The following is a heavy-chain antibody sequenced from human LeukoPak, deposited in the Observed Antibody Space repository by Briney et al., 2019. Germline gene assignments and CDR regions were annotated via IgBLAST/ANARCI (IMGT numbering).Heavy chain of an antibody. D-gene: IGHD1-14*01. CDR2: IKSKTDGGTT. CDR3: TPPPSIDY. V-gene: IGHV3-15*07. Sequence: GGSLRLSCAASGFTLSHTWVNWVRQAPGKGLEWVGRIKSKTDGGTTDYAAPVQGRFTISRDESKNMMYLQMNSLKSEDTAVYYCTPPPSIDYWGQGTLVTVSS. CDR1: GFTLSHTW. J-gene: IGHJ4*02.